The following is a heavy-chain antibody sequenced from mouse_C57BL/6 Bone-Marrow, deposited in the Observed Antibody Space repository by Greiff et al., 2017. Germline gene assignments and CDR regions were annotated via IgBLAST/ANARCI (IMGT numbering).Heavy chain of an antibody. CDR1: GFTFSSYA. V-gene: IGHV5-4*01. J-gene: IGHJ2*01. CDR2: ISDGGSYT. D-gene: IGHD2-3*01. CDR3: ARDWTGLDDGYLFDY. Sequence: EVKVVESGGGLVKPGGSLKLSCAASGFTFSSYAMSWVRQTPEKRLEWVATISDGGSYTYYPDNVKGRFTISRDNAKNNLYLQMSHLKSEDTAMYYCARDWTGLDDGYLFDYWGQGTTLTVSS.